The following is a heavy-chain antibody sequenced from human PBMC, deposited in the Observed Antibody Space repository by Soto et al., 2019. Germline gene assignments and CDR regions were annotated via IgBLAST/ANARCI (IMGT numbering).Heavy chain of an antibody. CDR2: ISSNGGST. CDR3: ARGDSSGSYYYYYYMDV. D-gene: IGHD6-19*01. CDR1: GFTFSSYA. V-gene: IGHV3-64*01. Sequence: EVQLVESGGGLVQPGGSLRLSCAASGFTFSSYAMRWVRQAPGKGLEYVSAISSNGGSTYYANSVKGRFTISRDNSKNTLYLQMGSLRAEDMAVYYCARGDSSGSYYYYYYMDVWGKGTTVTVSS. J-gene: IGHJ6*03.